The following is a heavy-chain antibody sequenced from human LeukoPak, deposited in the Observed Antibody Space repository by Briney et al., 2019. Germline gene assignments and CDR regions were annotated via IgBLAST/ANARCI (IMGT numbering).Heavy chain of an antibody. V-gene: IGHV3-30*03. D-gene: IGHD6-19*01. Sequence: GGSLRLSCAASGFTFSSYGMHWVRQAPGKGLEWVAVISYDGSNKYYADSVKGRFTISRDNSKNTLYLQMNSLRAEDTAVYYCVRGSGWVFESWGQGTLVTVSS. CDR3: VRGSGWVFES. CDR2: ISYDGSNK. CDR1: GFTFSSYG. J-gene: IGHJ4*02.